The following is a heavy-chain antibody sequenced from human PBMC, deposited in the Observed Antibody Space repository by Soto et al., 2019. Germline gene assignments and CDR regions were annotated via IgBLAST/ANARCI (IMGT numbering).Heavy chain of an antibody. CDR1: GFTFSSYA. V-gene: IGHV3-30-3*01. D-gene: IGHD2-15*01. Sequence: QVQLVESGGGVVQPGRSLRLSCAASGFTFSSYAMHWVRQALGKGLEWVAVISYDGSNKYYADSVKGRFTISRDNSKNTLYLQMNSLRAEDTAVYYCARGDIVLSYGMDVWGQGTTVTVSS. J-gene: IGHJ6*02. CDR3: ARGDIVLSYGMDV. CDR2: ISYDGSNK.